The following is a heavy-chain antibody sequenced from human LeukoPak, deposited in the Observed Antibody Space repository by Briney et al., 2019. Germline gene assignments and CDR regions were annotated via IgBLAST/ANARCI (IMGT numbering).Heavy chain of an antibody. D-gene: IGHD6-13*01. CDR3: APLIQLSSSWYGYYFDY. CDR2: INPNSGGT. Sequence: ASVKVSCKASGYTFTGYYMHWVRQAPGQGPEWMGGINPNSGGTNYAQKFQGRVTMTRDTSISTAYMELSRLRSDDTAVYYCAPLIQLSSSWYGYYFDYWGQGTLVTVSS. V-gene: IGHV1-2*02. J-gene: IGHJ4*02. CDR1: GYTFTGYY.